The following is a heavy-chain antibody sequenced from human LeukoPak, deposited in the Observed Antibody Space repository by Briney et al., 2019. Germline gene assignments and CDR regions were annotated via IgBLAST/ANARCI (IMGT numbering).Heavy chain of an antibody. D-gene: IGHD2-2*01. J-gene: IGHJ5*02. CDR1: GYTFTSYG. CDR2: ISAYNGNA. CDR3: ARDPRIVVVPAAGWFDP. V-gene: IGHV1-18*01. Sequence: GASVKVSCKASGYTFTSYGISWVRQAPGQGLEWMGWISAYNGNANYAQKLQGRVTMTTDTSTSTAYMELRSLRSDDTAVYYCARDPRIVVVPAAGWFDPWGQGTLVTVSS.